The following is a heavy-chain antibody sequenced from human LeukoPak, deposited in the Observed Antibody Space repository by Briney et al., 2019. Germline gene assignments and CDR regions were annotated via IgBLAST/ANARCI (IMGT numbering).Heavy chain of an antibody. D-gene: IGHD1-26*01. CDR3: ARAAHSGSLAPFDY. Sequence: PSETLSLTCTVSGYSISSGYYWGWIRQPPGKGLEWIGSIYYSGSTYYNPSLKSRVTMSLDTSKNQFSLKLSSVTAADTAVYYCARAAHSGSLAPFDYWGQGTLVTVSS. CDR1: GYSISSGYY. V-gene: IGHV4-38-2*02. CDR2: IYYSGST. J-gene: IGHJ4*02.